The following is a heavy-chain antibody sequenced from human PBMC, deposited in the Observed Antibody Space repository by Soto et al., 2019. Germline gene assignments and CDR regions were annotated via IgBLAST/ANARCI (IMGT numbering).Heavy chain of an antibody. J-gene: IGHJ3*02. D-gene: IGHD2-2*01. CDR2: IIPIFGTA. CDR1: GGSLSSYP. V-gene: IGHV1-69*13. Sequence: PVKLSCKASGGSLSSYPISWVRKAPEQGLEWMGGIIPIFGTANYAQKFQGRVTITADESTSTAYMELSSLRSEDTAVYYCARYWSSTSCPIPLAFDIWCQGTMVTVSS. CDR3: ARYWSSTSCPIPLAFDI.